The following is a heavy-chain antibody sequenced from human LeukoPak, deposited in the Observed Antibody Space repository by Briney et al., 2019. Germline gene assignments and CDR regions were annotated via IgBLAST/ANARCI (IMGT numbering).Heavy chain of an antibody. J-gene: IGHJ4*02. V-gene: IGHV3-7*01. D-gene: IGHD6-19*01. CDR1: GFPFSGHW. Sequence: TGGSLRLSCAASGFPFSGHWLSWFRQSPGKGLEWVAHINQDGSENYYVDSVKGRFTISRDNARNSQYLQMNSLRAEDTAVYYCASGGGWVFNNWGQGTLVTVSS. CDR2: INQDGSEN. CDR3: ASGGGWVFNN.